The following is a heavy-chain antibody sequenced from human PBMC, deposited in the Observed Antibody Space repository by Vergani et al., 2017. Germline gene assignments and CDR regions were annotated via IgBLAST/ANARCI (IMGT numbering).Heavy chain of an antibody. D-gene: IGHD3-10*01. J-gene: IGHJ6*03. CDR1: GGSISSHY. CDR2: IYYSGRT. V-gene: IGHV4-59*11. CDR3: ARGLLWFGELDYYYMDV. Sequence: QVQLQESGPGLVKPSETLSLTCTVSGGSISSHYWSWIRQPPGKGLEWIGYIYYSGRTNYNPSLKSRSPISVDTSKNQFSLKLSSVTAADTAVYYCARGLLWFGELDYYYMDVWGKGTTVTVSS.